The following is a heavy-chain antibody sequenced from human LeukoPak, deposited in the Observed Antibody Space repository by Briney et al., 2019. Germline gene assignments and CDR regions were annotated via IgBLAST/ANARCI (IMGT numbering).Heavy chain of an antibody. Sequence: QTVGSLRLSCGASGFTFSRPGMHSVRQAPGQRLVCVSRINSDGTSTVYADSVKGRSTISRDNAKNTVYLQMSGLGVDDTAVYYCARDNYYSIDYWGQGTLVTVSS. CDR2: INSDGTST. D-gene: IGHD1-26*01. CDR1: GFTFSRPG. CDR3: ARDNYYSIDY. J-gene: IGHJ4*02. V-gene: IGHV3-74*01.